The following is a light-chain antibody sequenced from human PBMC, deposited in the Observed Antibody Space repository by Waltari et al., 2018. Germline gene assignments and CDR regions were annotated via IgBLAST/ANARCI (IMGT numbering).Light chain of an antibody. V-gene: IGKV3-20*01. CDR2: GAS. CDR1: PPVASYY. J-gene: IGKJ1*01. CDR3: QQYGTSPPWT. Sequence: EIVLTQSPGTLSLSPGERATLSCRTSPPVASYYIAWYKQKPGQAPRLLIYGASSRTTGIPDRFSGGGSGTDFTLTITRLEPEDFAVYYCQQYGTSPPWTFGQGTKVEVK.